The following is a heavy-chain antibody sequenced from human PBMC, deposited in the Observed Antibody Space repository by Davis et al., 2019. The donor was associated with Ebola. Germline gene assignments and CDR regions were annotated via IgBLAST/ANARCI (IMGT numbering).Heavy chain of an antibody. J-gene: IGHJ3*02. CDR3: ARVVTVGIDAFDI. CDR1: GYTFTSYG. D-gene: IGHD4-23*01. V-gene: IGHV1-18*01. CDR2: ISAYNGNT. Sequence: AASVKVSCKASGYTFTSYGISWVRQAPGHGLEWMGWISAYNGNTNYAQKLPGRVTMTTDTSTSTAYMELRSLRSDDTAVYYCARVVTVGIDAFDIWGQGTMVTVSS.